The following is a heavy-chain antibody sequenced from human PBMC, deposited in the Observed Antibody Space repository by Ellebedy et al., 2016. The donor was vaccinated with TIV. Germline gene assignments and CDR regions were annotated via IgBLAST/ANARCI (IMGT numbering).Heavy chain of an antibody. CDR1: GFSFRSYW. Sequence: GESLKISCAASGFSFRSYWMSWVRQAPGKGLEWVANIYQDGSEKLYVDSVKGRFTISRDNTKNLLFLQMNSLRVDDTAMYYCARRGSYGDYAVQINSWFDPWGQGTLVTASS. D-gene: IGHD4-17*01. CDR2: IYQDGSEK. J-gene: IGHJ5*02. V-gene: IGHV3-7*01. CDR3: ARRGSYGDYAVQINSWFDP.